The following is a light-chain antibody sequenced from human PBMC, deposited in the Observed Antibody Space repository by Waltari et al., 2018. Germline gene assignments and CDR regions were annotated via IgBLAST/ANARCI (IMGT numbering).Light chain of an antibody. V-gene: IGKV1-5*03. Sequence: DIQMTQSPSTLSASVGDRVIITCRASQSISSWLAWYQQKPGKAPELLIYQASSLKSGVPSRFSVSGSGTEFTLTISSLQPDDFATYFCHQYNTYSTFGQGTKVEIK. CDR3: HQYNTYST. CDR1: QSISSW. CDR2: QAS. J-gene: IGKJ1*01.